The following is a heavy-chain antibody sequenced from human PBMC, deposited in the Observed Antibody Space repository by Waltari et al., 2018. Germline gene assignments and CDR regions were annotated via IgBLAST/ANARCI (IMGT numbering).Heavy chain of an antibody. V-gene: IGHV4-61*02. J-gene: IGHJ6*02. Sequence: QVQLQESGPGLVKPSQTLSLTCTVSGGAISSGSYYWSWIRQPAGKGLGWIGRIYTSGSTNDNPPLKRRVTISVDTSKNQFSLKLSSVTAADTAVYYCARLMSGYYYDSSGYWGYGMDVWGQGTTVTVSS. D-gene: IGHD3-22*01. CDR3: ARLMSGYYYDSSGYWGYGMDV. CDR1: GGAISSGSYY. CDR2: IYTSGST.